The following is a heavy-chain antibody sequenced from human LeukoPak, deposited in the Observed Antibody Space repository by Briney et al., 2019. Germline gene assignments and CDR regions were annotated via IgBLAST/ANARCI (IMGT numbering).Heavy chain of an antibody. CDR1: GCSISSYY. CDR2: IYTSGST. Sequence: PSETLSLTCTVSGCSISSYYWSWIRQPAGKGLEWIGRIYTSGSTNYNPSLKSRVTMSVDTSKNQFSLKLSSVTAADTAVYYCARDEGPYYYDSSGYYYGWFDPWGQGTLVTVSS. CDR3: ARDEGPYYYDSSGYYYGWFDP. V-gene: IGHV4-4*07. J-gene: IGHJ5*02. D-gene: IGHD3-22*01.